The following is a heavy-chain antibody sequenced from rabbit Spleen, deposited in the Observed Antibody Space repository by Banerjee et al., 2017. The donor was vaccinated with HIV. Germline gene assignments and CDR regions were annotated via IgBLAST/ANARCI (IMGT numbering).Heavy chain of an antibody. D-gene: IGHD4-1*01. J-gene: IGHJ4*01. CDR3: ARGWMSGWGDL. CDR1: GFSFSNKAV. Sequence: QEQLVESGGGLVRPEGSLKLSCTASGFSFSNKAVMCWVRQAPGKGLEWIACIYVGSTSDTYYASWAKGRFTVSKTSSTTVTLQMTSLTAADTATYFCARGWMSGWGDLWGPGTLVTVS. V-gene: IGHV1S45*01. CDR2: IYVGSTSDT.